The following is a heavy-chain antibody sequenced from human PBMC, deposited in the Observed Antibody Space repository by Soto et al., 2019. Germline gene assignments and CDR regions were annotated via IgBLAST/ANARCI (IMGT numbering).Heavy chain of an antibody. CDR1: GGSISSYY. CDR3: AREVGDIVAFAYYFDY. J-gene: IGHJ4*02. Sequence: SETLSLTCTVSGGSISSYYWSWIRQPPGKGLEWIGYIYYSGSTNYNPSLKSRVTISVDKSKNQFSLKLSSVTAADTAVYYCAREVGDIVAFAYYFDYWGQGTLVTVSS. D-gene: IGHD5-12*01. CDR2: IYYSGST. V-gene: IGHV4-59*01.